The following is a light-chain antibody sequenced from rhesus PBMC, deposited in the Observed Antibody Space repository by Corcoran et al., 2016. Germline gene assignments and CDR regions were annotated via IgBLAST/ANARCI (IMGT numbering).Light chain of an antibody. CDR3: LQYSSSPYS. J-gene: IGKJ2*01. V-gene: IGKV1-22*01. CDR2: KAA. Sequence: DIQMTQSPSSLSASVGDKVTITCRASQGISSWLAWYQQKPGKAPKLLLYKAARLQSGVPSRFSGRGSGTDFTLPISSLQPKDFATYYCLQYSSSPYSFGQGTKVEIK. CDR1: QGISSW.